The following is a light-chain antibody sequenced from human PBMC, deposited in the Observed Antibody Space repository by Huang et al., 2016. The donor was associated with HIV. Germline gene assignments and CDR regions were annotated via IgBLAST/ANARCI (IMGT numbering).Light chain of an antibody. CDR1: QSLVHSDGNTY. J-gene: IGKJ2*01. CDR3: MQGAHWPLYT. CDR2: KVF. Sequence: DVVMTQSPLSLPVTLGQPASISCRSSQSLVHSDGNTYLNWFQQRPGQSPRRLIYKVFNRDSGVPGRFGGGGSGTDFTLKISRVEAEDVGVYYCMQGAHWPLYTFGQGTKVEIK. V-gene: IGKV2-30*02.